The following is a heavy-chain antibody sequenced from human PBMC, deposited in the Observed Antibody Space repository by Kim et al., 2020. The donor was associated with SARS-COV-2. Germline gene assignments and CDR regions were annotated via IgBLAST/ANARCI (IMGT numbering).Heavy chain of an antibody. D-gene: IGHD5-12*01. J-gene: IGHJ4*02. CDR2: ISAYNGNT. Sequence: ASVKVSCKASGYTFTSYGISWVRQAPGHGLEWMGWISAYNGNTNYAQKLQGRVTMTTDTSTSTAYMELRSLRSDDTAVYYCARDRDYSGYGGGHGYWGQGTLVTVSS. CDR1: GYTFTSYG. CDR3: ARDRDYSGYGGGHGY. V-gene: IGHV1-18*01.